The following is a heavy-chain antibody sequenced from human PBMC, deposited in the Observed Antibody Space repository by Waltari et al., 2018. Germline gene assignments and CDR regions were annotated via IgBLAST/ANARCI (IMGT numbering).Heavy chain of an antibody. D-gene: IGHD3-10*01. CDR2: IWFGGGNT. V-gene: IGHV3-33*06. Sequence: QVQLVESGGGMVQPGMSLRLSCAASGFSLSNFGMHWVRQAPGKGLEWVALIWFGGGNTYYADSVRGRFTISRDNSKNTLYLDINSLRVDDTAIYYCAKDAFGNTYLDYWGQGTLVTVSS. J-gene: IGHJ4*02. CDR1: GFSLSNFG. CDR3: AKDAFGNTYLDY.